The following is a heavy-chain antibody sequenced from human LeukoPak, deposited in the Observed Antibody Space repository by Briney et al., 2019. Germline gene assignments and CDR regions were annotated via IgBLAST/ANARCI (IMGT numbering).Heavy chain of an antibody. CDR3: ARGNRGLLDY. CDR2: IYHSGST. V-gene: IGHV4-30-2*01. D-gene: IGHD1-14*01. J-gene: IGHJ4*02. Sequence: SETLSLTWAVAGGSISSGGYSWSWIRQPPGKGLEWIGYIYHSGSTYYNPSLKSRVTISVDRSKNQFSLKLSSVTAADTAVYYCARGNRGLLDYWGQGTLVTVSS. CDR1: GGSISSGGYS.